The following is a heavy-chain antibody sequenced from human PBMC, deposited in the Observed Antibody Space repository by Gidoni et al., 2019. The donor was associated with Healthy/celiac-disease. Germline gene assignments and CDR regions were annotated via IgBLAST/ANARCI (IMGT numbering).Heavy chain of an antibody. CDR1: GGSISSSSYY. J-gene: IGHJ4*02. D-gene: IGHD2-8*01. Sequence: PGLVTPSETLSLTCTVSGGSISSSSYYWGWIRQPPGKGLEWIGSIYYSGSTYYNPSLKSRVTISVDTSKNQFSLKLSSVTAADTAVYYCARHVWGGPYYFDYWGQGTLVTVSS. CDR2: IYYSGST. V-gene: IGHV4-39*01. CDR3: ARHVWGGPYYFDY.